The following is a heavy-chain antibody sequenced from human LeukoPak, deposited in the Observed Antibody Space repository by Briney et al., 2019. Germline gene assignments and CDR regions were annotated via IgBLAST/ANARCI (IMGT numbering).Heavy chain of an antibody. CDR2: ISGSGGST. V-gene: IGHV3-23*01. Sequence: PGGSLRLSCAASGFTFSSYAMSWVRQAPGKGLEWVSAISGSGGSTYYADSVKGRFTISRDNSKNTLYLQMNSLRAEDTAVYYCANQDYDSSGYYSQKIFDYWGQGTLVTVSS. CDR1: GFTFSSYA. J-gene: IGHJ4*02. CDR3: ANQDYDSSGYYSQKIFDY. D-gene: IGHD3-22*01.